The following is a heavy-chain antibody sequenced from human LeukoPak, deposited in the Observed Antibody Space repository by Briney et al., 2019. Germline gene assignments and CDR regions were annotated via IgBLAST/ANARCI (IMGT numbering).Heavy chain of an antibody. CDR1: GGTFSSYA. J-gene: IGHJ4*02. D-gene: IGHD3-10*01. CDR2: IIPIFGTA. V-gene: IGHV1-69*13. Sequence: EASVKVSCRASGGTFSSYAISWVRQAPGQGLEWMGGIIPIFGTANYAQKFQGRVTITADESTSTAYMELSSLRSEDTAVYYCARESTMVRGVIPNWGQGTLVTVSS. CDR3: ARESTMVRGVIPN.